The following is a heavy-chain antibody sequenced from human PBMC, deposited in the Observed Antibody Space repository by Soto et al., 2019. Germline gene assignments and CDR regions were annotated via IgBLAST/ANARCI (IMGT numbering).Heavy chain of an antibody. V-gene: IGHV3-7*03. Sequence: GSLRLSCAASGFTFRNFWMSWVRQAPGKGLEWVANIKQDGSEKDFVDSVKGRFIISRDNVKNSLYLQMNSLRAEDTAFYFCARLPPASHYFDYWGHGTLVTVSS. CDR3: ARLPPASHYFDY. CDR1: GFTFRNFW. CDR2: IKQDGSEK. J-gene: IGHJ4*01.